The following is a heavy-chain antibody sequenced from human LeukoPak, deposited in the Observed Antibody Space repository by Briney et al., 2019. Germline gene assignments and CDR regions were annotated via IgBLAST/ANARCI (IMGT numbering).Heavy chain of an antibody. D-gene: IGHD4-11*01. CDR1: GGSISSSNW. V-gene: IGHV4-4*02. CDR3: ARVHSTVTDY. Sequence: SETLSLTCAVSGGSISSSNWWSWVRQPPGKGLEWIGEIYHSGSTNYNPSLKSRVTISVDTSKNQFSLKLSSVTAADTAVYYCARVHSTVTDYWGQGTLVTVSS. CDR2: IYHSGST. J-gene: IGHJ4*02.